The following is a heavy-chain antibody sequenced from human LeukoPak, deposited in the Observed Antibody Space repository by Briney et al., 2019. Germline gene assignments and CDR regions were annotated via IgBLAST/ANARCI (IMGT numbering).Heavy chain of an antibody. CDR1: GFTFSSYW. V-gene: IGHV3-23*01. CDR2: ISGSGGST. Sequence: GGSLRLSCAASGFTFSSYWMSWVRQAPGKGLEWVSAISGSGGSTYYADSVKGRFTISRDNSKNTLYLQMNSLRAEDTAVYYCAKDRVAAAGTAFTWFDPWGQGTLVTVSS. D-gene: IGHD6-13*01. CDR3: AKDRVAAAGTAFTWFDP. J-gene: IGHJ5*02.